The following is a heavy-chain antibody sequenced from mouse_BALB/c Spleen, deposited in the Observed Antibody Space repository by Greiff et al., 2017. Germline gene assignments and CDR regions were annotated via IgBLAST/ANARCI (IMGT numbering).Heavy chain of an antibody. J-gene: IGHJ2*01. CDR1: GFTFSSYT. CDR3: TRASTTVEYYFDY. D-gene: IGHD1-1*01. Sequence: EVQGVESGGGLVKPGGSLKLSCAASGFTFSSYTMSWVRQTPEKRLEWVATISSGGSYTYYPDSVKGRFTISRDNAKNTLYLQMSSLKSEDTAMYYCTRASTTVEYYFDYWGQGTTLTVSS. CDR2: ISSGGSYT. V-gene: IGHV5-6-4*01.